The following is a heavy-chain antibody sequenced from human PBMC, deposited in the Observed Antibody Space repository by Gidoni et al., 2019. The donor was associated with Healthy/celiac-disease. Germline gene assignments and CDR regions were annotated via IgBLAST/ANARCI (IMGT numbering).Heavy chain of an antibody. J-gene: IGHJ3*02. Sequence: QVQLVQSGAEVKKPGASVKVSCKASGYTFTSYYMHWVRQAPGQGLEWMGIINPSGGSTSYAQKFQGRVTMTRDTSTSTVYMELSSLRSEDTAVYYCARDGARHYGSGSYGPRFAFDIWGQGTMVTVSS. CDR2: INPSGGST. D-gene: IGHD3-10*01. CDR1: GYTFTSYY. CDR3: ARDGARHYGSGSYGPRFAFDI. V-gene: IGHV1-46*01.